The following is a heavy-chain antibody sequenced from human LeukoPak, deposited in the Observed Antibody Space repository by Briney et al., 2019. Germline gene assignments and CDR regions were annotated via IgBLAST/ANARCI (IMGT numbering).Heavy chain of an antibody. CDR3: ASPYDSSGFTFDY. V-gene: IGHV1-69*02. CDR1: GGTFSSYT. CDR2: IIPILGIA. Sequence: SVKVSCKASGGTFSSYTISWVRQAPGQGLEWMGRIIPILGIANYAQKFQGRVTITADKSTSTAYMELSGLRSEDTAVYYCASPYDSSGFTFDYWGQGTLVTVSS. D-gene: IGHD3-22*01. J-gene: IGHJ4*02.